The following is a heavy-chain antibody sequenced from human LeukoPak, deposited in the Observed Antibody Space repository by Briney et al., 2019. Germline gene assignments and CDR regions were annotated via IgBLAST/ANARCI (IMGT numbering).Heavy chain of an antibody. J-gene: IGHJ4*02. CDR3: AKDPDYTTCGYYFDY. CDR1: GFAFSSYA. CDR2: IGAGGTFT. V-gene: IGHV3-23*01. Sequence: PGGSLRLSGTASGFAFSSYAMNWVRQAPGKGLEWVSGIGAGGTFTYYADSVKGRFTIFSDNSRNTRYLQMNSLRADETAVYYCAKDPDYTTCGYYFDYWGQGTLVTVSS. D-gene: IGHD4-11*01.